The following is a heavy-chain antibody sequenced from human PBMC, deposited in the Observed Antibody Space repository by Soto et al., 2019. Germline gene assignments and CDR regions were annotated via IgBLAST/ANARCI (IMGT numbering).Heavy chain of an antibody. J-gene: IGHJ4*02. CDR1: GFTFSSYW. D-gene: IGHD2-2*01. CDR3: ARVPYCSSTSCYFGGYYFDY. V-gene: IGHV3-74*01. Sequence: PGGSLRLSCAASGFTFSSYWMHWVRQAPGKGLVWVSRINSDGSSTSYADSVKGRFTISRDNAKNTLYLQMNSLRAEDTAVYYCARVPYCSSTSCYFGGYYFDYWGQGTLVTVSS. CDR2: INSDGSST.